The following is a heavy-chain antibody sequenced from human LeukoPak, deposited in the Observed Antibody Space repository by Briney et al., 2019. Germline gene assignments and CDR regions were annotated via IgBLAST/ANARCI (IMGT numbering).Heavy chain of an antibody. Sequence: ASVRVSCKASGYTFTDYYMHWVRQAPGQGLEWMGWISSKSGGTKYAQKFQGRVTMTRDTSITTVYVELSRLTSDDTAVYYCARGVASGNTRRYDPWGQGTLVTVSS. CDR2: ISSKSGGT. V-gene: IGHV1-2*02. CDR1: GYTFTDYY. CDR3: ARGVASGNTRRYDP. D-gene: IGHD3-10*01. J-gene: IGHJ5*02.